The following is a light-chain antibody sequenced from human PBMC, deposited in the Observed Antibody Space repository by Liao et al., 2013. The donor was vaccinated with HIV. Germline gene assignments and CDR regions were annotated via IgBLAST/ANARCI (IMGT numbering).Light chain of an antibody. V-gene: IGLV3-21*01. Sequence: SYVLTQPPSVSVAPGKTAKITCGGNNIGSKSVHWYQQKPGQAPVVVIYYDTKRPSGIPERFSGSNSGTTVTLTISGVQAEDEADYYCQSADSSATCPVFGGGTKLTVL. CDR3: QSADSSATCPV. J-gene: IGLJ3*02. CDR1: NIGSKS. CDR2: YDT.